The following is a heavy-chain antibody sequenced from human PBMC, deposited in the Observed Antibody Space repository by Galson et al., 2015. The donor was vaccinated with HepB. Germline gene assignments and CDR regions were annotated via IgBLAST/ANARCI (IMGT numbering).Heavy chain of an antibody. CDR2: IIPNSGGT. CDR3: ARYGIAARLLDY. Sequence: SVKVSCKASGGTFSSYAISWVRQAPGQGLEWMGGIIPNSGGTNYAQKFQGRVTMTRDTSISTAYMELSRLRSDDTAVYYCARYGIAARLLDYWGQGTLVTVSS. J-gene: IGHJ4*02. CDR1: GGTFSSYA. D-gene: IGHD6-6*01. V-gene: IGHV1-2*02.